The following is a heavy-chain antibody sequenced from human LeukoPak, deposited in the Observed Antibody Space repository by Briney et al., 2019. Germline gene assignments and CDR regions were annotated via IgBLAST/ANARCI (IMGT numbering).Heavy chain of an antibody. Sequence: SETLSLTCAVYGESLNSYYWSWVRQPPGEGLEWIGEIYESGTTEYNPSLKSRVTVSMVPSKQQFSLKLSSVTAADTAVYYCARERRGLSTDYWGQGTLVTVSS. D-gene: IGHD3-16*02. V-gene: IGHV4-34*01. CDR3: ARERRGLSTDY. CDR1: GESLNSYY. CDR2: IYESGTT. J-gene: IGHJ4*02.